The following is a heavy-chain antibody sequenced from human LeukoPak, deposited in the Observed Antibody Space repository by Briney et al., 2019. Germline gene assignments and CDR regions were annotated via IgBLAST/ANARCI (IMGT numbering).Heavy chain of an antibody. D-gene: IGHD3-16*01. CDR3: ARGGRYAYFLDY. Sequence: GGSLRLSCAASGFTFSSYSMSWVRQAPGKGLEWVSSISDNSYWIYYADSVEGRFIISRDNAKNTVYVHMNSLRDEDTAVYYCARGGRYAYFLDYWGQGTLVTVSS. CDR2: ISDNSYWI. CDR1: GFTFSSYS. J-gene: IGHJ4*02. V-gene: IGHV3-21*01.